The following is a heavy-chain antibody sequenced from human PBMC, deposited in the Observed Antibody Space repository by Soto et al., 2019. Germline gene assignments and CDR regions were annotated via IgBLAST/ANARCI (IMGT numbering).Heavy chain of an antibody. Sequence: EVQLVESGGGVVRPGGSLRLSCAASGFTFDDYGMSWVRQAPGQGLEWVSGINWNGGSIFYADSVKGRFTISRDNAKNSLYLQMNRLRAEDTALYYCARDPPYYYGSGSYWFDPWGQGTLVTVSS. CDR2: INWNGGSI. J-gene: IGHJ5*02. D-gene: IGHD3-10*01. CDR1: GFTFDDYG. V-gene: IGHV3-20*04. CDR3: ARDPPYYYGSGSYWFDP.